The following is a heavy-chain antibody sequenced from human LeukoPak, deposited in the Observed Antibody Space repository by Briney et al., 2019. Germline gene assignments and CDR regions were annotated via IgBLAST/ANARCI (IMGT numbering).Heavy chain of an antibody. J-gene: IGHJ5*02. CDR1: GYKFTVDY. V-gene: IGHV1-2*02. D-gene: IGHD3-10*01. CDR2: IYSHNGGT. Sequence: ASVKVSCKSSGYKFTVDYIHWVRQAPGQGLEWMGWIYSHNGGTHYAQKFQGRVTMTRDTSTSTAYMELSGLRLDDAAVYYCARAGGYYGSGSYYNWFDPWGQGTLVTVSS. CDR3: ARAGGYYGSGSYYNWFDP.